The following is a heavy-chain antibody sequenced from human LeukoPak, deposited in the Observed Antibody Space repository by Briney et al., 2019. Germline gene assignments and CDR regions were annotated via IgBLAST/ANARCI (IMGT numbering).Heavy chain of an antibody. V-gene: IGHV1-2*02. CDR3: ARHADNNLFDS. CDR2: INPNSGVT. CDR1: GYTFTVYY. Sequence: GASVKVSCKASGYTFTVYYMHWVRQAPGQGLEWVGWINPNSGVTKYAQTLQGRVALTRDTSISTAYLELNRLSSDDSAVFYCARHADNNLFDSWGQGTLVTVSS. J-gene: IGHJ5*01.